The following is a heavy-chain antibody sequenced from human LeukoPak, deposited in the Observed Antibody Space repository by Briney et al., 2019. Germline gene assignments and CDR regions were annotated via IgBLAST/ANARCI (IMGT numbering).Heavy chain of an antibody. CDR2: INSDGSGT. J-gene: IGHJ4*02. V-gene: IGHV3-74*01. CDR1: GFTFSSYW. Sequence: GGSLRLSCAASGFTFSSYWMHWVRQAPGKGLVWVSRINSDGSGTTYADSVKGRFTISRDNAKNTLSLQMNGLRAEDTAVYYCARVRSGWAFDYWGQGTLVTVSS. CDR3: ARVRSGWAFDY. D-gene: IGHD6-19*01.